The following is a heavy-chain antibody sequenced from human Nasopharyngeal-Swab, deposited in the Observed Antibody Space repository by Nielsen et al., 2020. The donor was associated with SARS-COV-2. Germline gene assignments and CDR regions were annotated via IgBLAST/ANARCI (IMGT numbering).Heavy chain of an antibody. J-gene: IGHJ3*02. Sequence: ASVKVSCKASGYTFITFGITWVRQAPGQGLEWMGWISAYNGNTNYAQKFQDRVTMTTDTSTTTAYMELRGLKTDDTAVYYCARDNESGDYYAYDIWGRGTTVTVSS. CDR3: ARDNESGDYYAYDI. D-gene: IGHD4-17*01. CDR1: GYTFITFG. V-gene: IGHV1-18*01. CDR2: ISAYNGNT.